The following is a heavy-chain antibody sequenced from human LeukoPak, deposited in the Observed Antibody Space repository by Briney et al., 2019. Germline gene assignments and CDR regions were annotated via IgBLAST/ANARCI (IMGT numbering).Heavy chain of an antibody. Sequence: GGSLRLSCAASGFTFSSYWMHWVRQAPGKGLVWASRINSDGSRTSYADSVKGRFTISRDNSKNSLYLQMNSLRTEDTALYYCAKDIRGDGYNSRFDYWGQGTLVTVSP. CDR2: INSDGSRT. J-gene: IGHJ4*02. V-gene: IGHV3-74*01. CDR3: AKDIRGDGYNSRFDY. CDR1: GFTFSSYW. D-gene: IGHD5-24*01.